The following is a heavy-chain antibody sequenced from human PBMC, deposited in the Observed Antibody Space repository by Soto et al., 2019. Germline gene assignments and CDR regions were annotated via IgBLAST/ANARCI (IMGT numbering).Heavy chain of an antibody. CDR1: GFAFRSFG. V-gene: IGHV3-30*18. CDR2: ISYDGKKE. CDR3: AKAGFTVSGEGFDP. J-gene: IGHJ5*02. D-gene: IGHD3-3*01. Sequence: GGSLRLSCAASGFAFRSFGMNWVRQSPGKGLEWVALISYDGKKEYYADSVKGRFTISRDNSDNTLFLRMSSLTSDDSGVYFCAKAGFTVSGEGFDPWGQGTRVTVSS.